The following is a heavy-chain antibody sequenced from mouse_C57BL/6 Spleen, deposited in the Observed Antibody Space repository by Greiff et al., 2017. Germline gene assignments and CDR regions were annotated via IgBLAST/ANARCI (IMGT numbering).Heavy chain of an antibody. D-gene: IGHD2-5*01. J-gene: IGHJ4*01. V-gene: IGHV1-42*01. CDR3: ARDHYSSYYAMDY. CDR1: GYSFTGYY. Sequence: VQLQQSGPELVKPGASVKISCKASGYSFTGYYMNWVKQSPEKSLEWIGEINPSTGGTTYNQKFKAKATLTVDKSSSTAYMQLKSLTSEDSAVYYCARDHYSSYYAMDYWGQGTSVTVSS. CDR2: INPSTGGT.